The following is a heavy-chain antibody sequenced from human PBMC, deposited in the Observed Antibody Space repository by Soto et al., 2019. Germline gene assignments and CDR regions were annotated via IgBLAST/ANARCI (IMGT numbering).Heavy chain of an antibody. V-gene: IGHV5-51*01. J-gene: IGHJ3*02. Sequence: GESLKIFCKGSGYSFTGYWIGWVRQMPGKGLEWMGIIYPGDSDTRYSPSFQGQVTISADKSISTAYLQWSSLKASDTAMYYCARPALERTWDAFDIWGQGTMVTVSS. CDR2: IYPGDSDT. CDR3: ARPALERTWDAFDI. CDR1: GYSFTGYW. D-gene: IGHD1-1*01.